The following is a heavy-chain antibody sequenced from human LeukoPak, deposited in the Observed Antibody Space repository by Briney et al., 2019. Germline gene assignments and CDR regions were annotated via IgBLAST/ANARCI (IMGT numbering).Heavy chain of an antibody. J-gene: IGHJ4*02. CDR1: GFTFSSYA. CDR2: ISYDGGNK. Sequence: GGSLRLSCAASGFTFSSYAMHWVRQAPGKGLEWVAVISYDGGNKYYADSVKGRFTISRDNSKNTLYLQMNSLRAEDTAVYYCASGGSRTNYFDYWGQGTLVTVSS. D-gene: IGHD1-26*01. V-gene: IGHV3-30*01. CDR3: ASGGSRTNYFDY.